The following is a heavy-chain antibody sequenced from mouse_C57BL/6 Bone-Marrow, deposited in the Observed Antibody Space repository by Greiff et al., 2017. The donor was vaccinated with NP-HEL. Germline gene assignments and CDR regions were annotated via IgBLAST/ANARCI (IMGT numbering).Heavy chain of an antibody. D-gene: IGHD4-1*01. Sequence: QVQLQQPGAELVKPGASVKLSCKASGYTFTSYWMHWVKQRPGQGLEWIGMIHPNSGSTNYNEKFKSKATLPVDKSSSTAYMQLSSLTSEYSAVYYCARSDWDEFAYWGQGTLVTVSA. CDR2: IHPNSGST. J-gene: IGHJ3*01. V-gene: IGHV1-64*01. CDR3: ARSDWDEFAY. CDR1: GYTFTSYW.